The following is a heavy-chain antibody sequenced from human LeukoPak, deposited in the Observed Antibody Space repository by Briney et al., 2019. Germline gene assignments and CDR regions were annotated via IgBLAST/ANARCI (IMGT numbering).Heavy chain of an antibody. Sequence: GRSLRLSCAASGCTFDDFGMRWVRQPPGKGLEWVSGISWNRGTIVYPASVKGLFTISRANTKNSLYLQIYGLSAEDTALYYCGKDISVQLAFFDYWGQGTLVTVSS. J-gene: IGHJ4*02. D-gene: IGHD3-10*01. CDR1: GCTFDDFG. CDR3: GKDISVQLAFFDY. V-gene: IGHV3-9*01. CDR2: ISWNRGTI.